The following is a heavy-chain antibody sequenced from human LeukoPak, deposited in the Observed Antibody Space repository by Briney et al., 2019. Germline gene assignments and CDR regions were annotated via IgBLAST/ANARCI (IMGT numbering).Heavy chain of an antibody. Sequence: SETLSLTCTVSGGSISDYYWNWMRQPPGKGLEWIGYIYYSGRTNYNPSLKSRVTISVDTSKNQFSLKLSSVTAADTAVYYCARAANGMAIFYDYWGQGTLVTVSS. V-gene: IGHV4-59*01. CDR1: GGSISDYY. CDR2: IYYSGRT. CDR3: ARAANGMAIFYDY. J-gene: IGHJ4*02. D-gene: IGHD5-24*01.